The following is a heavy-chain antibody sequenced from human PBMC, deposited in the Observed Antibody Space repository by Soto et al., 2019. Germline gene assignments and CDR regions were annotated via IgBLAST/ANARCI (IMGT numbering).Heavy chain of an antibody. J-gene: IGHJ5*02. CDR2: IHWNDDK. Sequence: SGPTLVNTTQTLTLTCSFSGFSLSAYGLRVLWFRQPPGETLEWLALIHWNDDKRYSPYLKSRLTITKDTSKNQVVLTLTNLDPLDTGTYFCAHTKDSSGFLTSWGQGILVTVSS. V-gene: IGHV2-5*01. CDR1: GFSLSAYGLR. CDR3: AHTKDSSGFLTS. D-gene: IGHD3-22*01.